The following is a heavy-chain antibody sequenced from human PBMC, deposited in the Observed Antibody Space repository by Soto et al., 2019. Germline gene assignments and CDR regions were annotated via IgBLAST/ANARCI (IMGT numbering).Heavy chain of an antibody. CDR3: AKYNPSPDY. CDR2: ISGSGGST. V-gene: IGHV3-23*01. Sequence: GGSLRLSCAASGFTFSSYAISWVRQAPGKGLEWVSAISGSGGSTYYADSVKGRFTISRENSKNTLYLQINSLIAEDTAVYYCAKYNPSPDYWGQGTLVTVSS. CDR1: GFTFSSYA. J-gene: IGHJ4*02. D-gene: IGHD1-20*01.